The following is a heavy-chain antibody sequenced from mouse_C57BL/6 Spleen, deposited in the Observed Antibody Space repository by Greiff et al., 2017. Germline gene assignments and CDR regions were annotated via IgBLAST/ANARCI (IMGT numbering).Heavy chain of an antibody. Sequence: EVQVESGGGLVQPKGSLKLSCAASGFSFNTYAMNWVRQAPGKGLEWVARIRSKSNNYATYYADSVKDRFTISRDDSESMLYLQKNNLKTEDTAMYYCVRQVYYYGSSYAFAYWGQGTLVTVSA. CDR2: IRSKSNNYAT. CDR3: VRQVYYYGSSYAFAY. J-gene: IGHJ3*01. V-gene: IGHV10-1*01. CDR1: GFSFNTYA. D-gene: IGHD1-1*01.